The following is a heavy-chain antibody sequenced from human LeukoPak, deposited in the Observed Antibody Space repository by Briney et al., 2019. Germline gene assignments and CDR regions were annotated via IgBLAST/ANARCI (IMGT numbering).Heavy chain of an antibody. D-gene: IGHD3-22*01. CDR1: GGTFSSYA. V-gene: IGHV1-69*01. CDR3: ARDRGEYSTGFYGIRWDYASDI. CDR2: IIPIFGTT. Sequence: GASVKVSCKASGGTFSSYAISWVRQAAGQGLEWMGGIIPIFGTTNYAQKFQGRVAITADESTSTAYMELSSLRSEDTAVYYCARDRGEYSTGFYGIRWDYASDIWGQRTMVTVSS. J-gene: IGHJ3*02.